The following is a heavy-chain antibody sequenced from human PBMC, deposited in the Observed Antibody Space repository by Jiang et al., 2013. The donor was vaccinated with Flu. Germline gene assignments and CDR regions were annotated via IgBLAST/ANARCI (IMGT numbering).Heavy chain of an antibody. CDR3: ARDYGGAFDI. D-gene: IGHD3-16*01. V-gene: IGHV3-48*03. CDR2: GSTI. Sequence: GSTIYYADSVKGRFTISRDNAKNSLYLQMNSLRAEDTAVYYCARDYGGAFDIWGQGTMVTVSS. J-gene: IGHJ3*02.